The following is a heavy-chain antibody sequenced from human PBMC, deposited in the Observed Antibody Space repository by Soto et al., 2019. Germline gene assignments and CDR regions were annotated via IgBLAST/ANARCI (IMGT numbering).Heavy chain of an antibody. CDR3: ARGGYSYGRDYGMDV. V-gene: IGHV1-18*04. CDR2: ISAYNGNT. Sequence: VKVSCKASGYTFTSYGISWVRQAPGQGLEWMGWISAYNGNTNYAQKLQGRVTMSLDTSKNQFSLKLTSLTAADTAVYYCARGGYSYGRDYGMDVWGQGTTVTVSS. CDR1: GYTFTSYG. J-gene: IGHJ6*02. D-gene: IGHD5-18*01.